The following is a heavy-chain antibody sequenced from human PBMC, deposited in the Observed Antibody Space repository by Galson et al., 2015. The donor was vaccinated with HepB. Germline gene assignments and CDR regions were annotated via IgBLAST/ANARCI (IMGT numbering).Heavy chain of an antibody. Sequence: SLRLSCAASGFTFSSYAMHWVRQAPGKGLEWVAVISYDGSNKYYADSVKGRFTISRDNSKNTLYLQMNSLRAEDTAVYYCARDGGRGRDGDYERANYYYGMDVWGQGTTVTVSS. CDR1: GFTFSSYA. J-gene: IGHJ6*02. CDR3: ARDGGRGRDGDYERANYYYGMDV. D-gene: IGHD4-17*01. CDR2: ISYDGSNK. V-gene: IGHV3-30-3*01.